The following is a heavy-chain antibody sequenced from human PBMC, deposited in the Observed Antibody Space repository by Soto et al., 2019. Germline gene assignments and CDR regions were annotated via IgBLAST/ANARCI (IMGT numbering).Heavy chain of an antibody. Sequence: SEPLSLTCAVYGGSFSGYYWSWIRQPPWKGLEWIGEINRSGSNNYNPSLKSRVTISVDTSKNQFSLKLSSVTAADTAVYYCARRVGGSYYYYYGMDVWGPGPTMTV. D-gene: IGHD3-16*01. CDR3: ARRVGGSYYYYYGMDV. CDR2: INRSGSN. CDR1: GGSFSGYY. J-gene: IGHJ6*02. V-gene: IGHV4-34*01.